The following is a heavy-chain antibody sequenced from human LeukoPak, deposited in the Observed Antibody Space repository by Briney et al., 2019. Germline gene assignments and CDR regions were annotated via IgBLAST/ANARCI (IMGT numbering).Heavy chain of an antibody. D-gene: IGHD6-19*01. V-gene: IGHV3-30-3*01. CDR3: ARDLCTGYSSGWQPYYYYGMDV. J-gene: IGHJ6*02. CDR2: ISYDGSNK. CDR1: GFTFSSYA. Sequence: GGSLRLSCAASGFTFSSYAMHWVRQAPGKGLEWVAVISYDGSNKYYADSVKGRFTISRDNSKNTLYLQMNSLRAEDTAVYYCARDLCTGYSSGWQPYYYYGMDVWGQGTTVTVSS.